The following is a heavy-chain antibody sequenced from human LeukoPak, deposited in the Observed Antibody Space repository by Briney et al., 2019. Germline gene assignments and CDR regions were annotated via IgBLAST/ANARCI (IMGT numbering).Heavy chain of an antibody. CDR3: ARQITSRRNYIFDY. Sequence: PSETLSLTCTVSGGSISSSSYYWGWIRQPPGKGLEWIGSMYYSGSTYYNPSLRSRVTISVDTSKNQFSLKLSSVTAADTAVYYCARQITSRRNYIFDYWGQGTLVTVSS. J-gene: IGHJ4*02. CDR1: GGSISSSSYY. V-gene: IGHV4-39*07. D-gene: IGHD1-7*01. CDR2: MYYSGST.